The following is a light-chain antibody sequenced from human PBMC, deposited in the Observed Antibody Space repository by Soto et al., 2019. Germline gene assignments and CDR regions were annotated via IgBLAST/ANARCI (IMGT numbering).Light chain of an antibody. CDR2: GTS. V-gene: IGKV3-20*01. Sequence: EIVLTQSPGTLSLSPGERATLPCRASQSVSSSHLAWYQQRPGQAPRLLIYGTSIKAAGIPDRFSGSGSGTDFTLTISRLEPEDFAVYYCQQYGSSPLTFGGGTKVEIK. J-gene: IGKJ4*01. CDR1: QSVSSSH. CDR3: QQYGSSPLT.